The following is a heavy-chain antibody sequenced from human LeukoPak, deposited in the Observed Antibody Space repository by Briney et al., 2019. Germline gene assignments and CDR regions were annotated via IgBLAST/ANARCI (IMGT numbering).Heavy chain of an antibody. Sequence: GGPLRLSCAASGFTFSNAWMSWVRQAPGKGLEWVGRIKSKTDGRTTDYAAPVKGRFTISRDDSKNTLYLQMNSLKTEDTAVYYCTTDAGDDYGDYGLGWGQGTLVTVYS. J-gene: IGHJ4*02. V-gene: IGHV3-15*01. CDR3: TTDAGDDYGDYGLG. CDR1: GFTFSNAW. CDR2: IKSKTDGRTT. D-gene: IGHD4-17*01.